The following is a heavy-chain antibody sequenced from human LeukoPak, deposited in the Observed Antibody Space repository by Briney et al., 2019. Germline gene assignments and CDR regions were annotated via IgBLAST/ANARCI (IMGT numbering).Heavy chain of an antibody. J-gene: IGHJ4*02. D-gene: IGHD3-22*01. Sequence: GGSLRLSCAASGFIFSSSWMSWVRQAPGKGLEWVANIKTDGSEKQYVDSVKGRFAISRDNAKNTLYLQMNSLRAEDTAVYYCAREVYYDSSGYSYYFDYWGQGTLVTVSS. V-gene: IGHV3-7*01. CDR2: IKTDGSEK. CDR1: GFIFSSSW. CDR3: AREVYYDSSGYSYYFDY.